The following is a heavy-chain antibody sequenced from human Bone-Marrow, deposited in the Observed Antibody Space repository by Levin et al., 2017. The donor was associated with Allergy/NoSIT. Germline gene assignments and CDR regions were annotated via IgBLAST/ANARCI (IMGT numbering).Heavy chain of an antibody. CDR3: ASGANWDAGTFAY. V-gene: IGHV3-11*01. Sequence: GGSLRLSCAGSGFTFSDYYLSWIRQAPGKGLEWVSYISSSGNSKFYADSVKGRFTISRDNARNSLFLQMNSLRAEDTAVYYCASGANWDAGTFAYWGQGTLVTVSS. D-gene: IGHD1-1*01. J-gene: IGHJ4*02. CDR2: ISSSGNSK. CDR1: GFTFSDYY.